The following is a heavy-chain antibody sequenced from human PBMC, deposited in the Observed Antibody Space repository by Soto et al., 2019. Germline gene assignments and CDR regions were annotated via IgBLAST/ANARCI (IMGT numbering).Heavy chain of an antibody. D-gene: IGHD2-21*02. V-gene: IGHV3-23*01. CDR3: AKDDFTDRGDDYFDY. Sequence: GGSLRLSCAASGFSFTNFAMSWVRQAPGKGLEWVAGIGASGDITWYADSVKGRLSISKDNSKNTLYLQLNSLRFEDTAVYYCAKDDFTDRGDDYFDYWGPGTLVTVSS. J-gene: IGHJ4*02. CDR2: IGASGDIT. CDR1: GFSFTNFA.